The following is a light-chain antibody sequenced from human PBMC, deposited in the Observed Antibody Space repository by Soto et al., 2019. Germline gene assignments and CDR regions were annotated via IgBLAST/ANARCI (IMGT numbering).Light chain of an antibody. Sequence: EIVMTQSPATLSVSPGERATLSCRASQSVSSNLAWYQQKPGQTPKLLIYVASTRATGIPARFSGSGSGTEFTLTISSLQSEYFAVYYCQQYNVCPLTSGGGTKVEFK. CDR3: QQYNVCPLT. CDR2: VAS. CDR1: QSVSSN. V-gene: IGKV3-15*01. J-gene: IGKJ4*01.